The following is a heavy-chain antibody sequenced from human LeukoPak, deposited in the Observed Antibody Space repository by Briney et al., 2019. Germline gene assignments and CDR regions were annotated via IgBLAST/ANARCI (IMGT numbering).Heavy chain of an antibody. CDR3: ARHYPRDIVAVD. Sequence: GGALKLSWAASGFTFSSYWMSWVRQAQGRGWEGVANIKQDGSEKYYVDSVKGRFTISRDNAKNSLYLQMNSLRAEDTAVYYCARHYPRDIVAVDWGQGTLVTVSS. V-gene: IGHV3-7*01. J-gene: IGHJ4*02. CDR2: IKQDGSEK. D-gene: IGHD2-2*01. CDR1: GFTFSSYW.